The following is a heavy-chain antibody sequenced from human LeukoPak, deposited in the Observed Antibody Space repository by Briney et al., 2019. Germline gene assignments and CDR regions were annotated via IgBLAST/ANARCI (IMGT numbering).Heavy chain of an antibody. CDR1: GFTFSSSA. CDR2: ISASGGST. Sequence: GGSLRLSCAASGFTFSSSAMSWVRQVPGKGVEWVSGISASGGSTYYADSVKGRFTISRDNSKNTLYLQMNSLRAEDTAVYYCARGQSTLDYWGQGTLVTVSS. V-gene: IGHV3-23*01. J-gene: IGHJ4*02. CDR3: ARGQSTLDY.